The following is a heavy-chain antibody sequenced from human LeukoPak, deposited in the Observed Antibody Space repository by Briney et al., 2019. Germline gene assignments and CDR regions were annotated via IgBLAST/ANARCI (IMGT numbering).Heavy chain of an antibody. CDR2: IWYDGSNK. D-gene: IGHD3-3*01. CDR3: ASKSRSGGGSWDYFAY. Sequence: PGGSLRLSCAASGFTFSNYAMSWVRQAPGKGLEWVAVIWYDGSNKYYADSVKGRFTISRDNSENTLYLQMNSLRAEDAAVYYCASKSRSGGGSWDYFAYWGKGTRVTVSS. CDR1: GFTFSNYA. J-gene: IGHJ4*02. V-gene: IGHV3-33*08.